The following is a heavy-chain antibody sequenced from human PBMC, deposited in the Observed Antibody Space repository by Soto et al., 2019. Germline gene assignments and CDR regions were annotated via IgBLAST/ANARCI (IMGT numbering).Heavy chain of an antibody. Sequence: QVQLQESGRGLVKPSQTLSLTCTVSSGSISSGGYYWSWIRQHPGKGLEWIGYIYYSGSTYYNPSLKSRVTISVDTSKNQFSLKLSSVTAADTAVYYCARDSGLGDNFDYWGQGTLVTVSS. J-gene: IGHJ4*02. CDR1: SGSISSGGYY. D-gene: IGHD3-10*01. CDR2: IYYSGST. V-gene: IGHV4-31*03. CDR3: ARDSGLGDNFDY.